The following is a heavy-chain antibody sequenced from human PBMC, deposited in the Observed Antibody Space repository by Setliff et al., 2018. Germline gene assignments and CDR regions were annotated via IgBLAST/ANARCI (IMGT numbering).Heavy chain of an antibody. CDR2: IYYSGSA. Sequence: PSETLSLTCTVSGGSISISGYYWTWIRQHPGKGLEWIGYIYYSGSAYYNPSLKSRVSISVDTSKNQFYLNLRSVTAADTAVYFCARGTKTMVINYWYFDVWGRGTPVTVSS. J-gene: IGHJ2*01. CDR3: ARGTKTMVINYWYFDV. D-gene: IGHD4-17*01. V-gene: IGHV4-31*03. CDR1: GGSISISGYY.